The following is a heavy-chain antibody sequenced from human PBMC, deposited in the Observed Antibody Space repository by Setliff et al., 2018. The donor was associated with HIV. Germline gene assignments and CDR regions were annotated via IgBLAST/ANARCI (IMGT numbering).Heavy chain of an antibody. CDR3: ARHANGPYGPFGDLLYFDY. Sequence: PSETLSLTCTVSGGSISSYYWSWIRQPPGKGLEWIGNIYSSGSTNYNPSLKSRVTISVDTSKNQFSLKLTSVTAADTAVYYCARHANGPYGPFGDLLYFDYWGLGTLVTVSS. CDR2: IYSSGST. J-gene: IGHJ4*02. CDR1: GGSISSYY. D-gene: IGHD2-21*02. V-gene: IGHV4-4*09.